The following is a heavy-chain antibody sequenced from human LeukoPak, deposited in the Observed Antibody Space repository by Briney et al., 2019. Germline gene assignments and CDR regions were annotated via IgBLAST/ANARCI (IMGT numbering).Heavy chain of an antibody. Sequence: GGSLRLSCAASGFTFNNYAMHWVRQAPGEGVEWVSGIRANGITTYYADSVKGRFTISRDNSRNMVYLQMNGLRVEDTAIYYCANDLGWIQLNLGRGQGTLVTVSS. CDR1: GFTFNNYA. J-gene: IGHJ4*02. D-gene: IGHD5-24*01. V-gene: IGHV3-23*01. CDR3: ANDLGWIQLNLG. CDR2: IRANGITT.